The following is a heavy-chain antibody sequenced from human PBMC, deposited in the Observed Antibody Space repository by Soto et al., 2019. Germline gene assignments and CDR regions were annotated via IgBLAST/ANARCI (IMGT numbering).Heavy chain of an antibody. CDR3: ARDNGMAGSFDP. Sequence: VQLVESGGGVVQPGRSLRLSCAASGFSFSAYSMNWARQAPGKGLEWVSYITAGSDIVFYADSVKGRFTISRDNAKNSLYLQMNSLRDEDTAVYYCARDNGMAGSFDPWGPGTLVTVSS. CDR2: ITAGSDIV. D-gene: IGHD2-8*01. V-gene: IGHV3-48*02. CDR1: GFSFSAYS. J-gene: IGHJ5*02.